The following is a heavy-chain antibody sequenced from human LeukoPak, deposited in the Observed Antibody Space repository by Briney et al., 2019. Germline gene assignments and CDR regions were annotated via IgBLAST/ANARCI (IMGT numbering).Heavy chain of an antibody. D-gene: IGHD2-2*01. CDR2: ISSSGGTT. CDR1: GFTFSSYS. CDR3: ARSGVAAPAAPVRFDP. V-gene: IGHV3-48*04. Sequence: GGSLRLSCAASGFTFSSYSMSWVRQAPGKGLEWVSHISSSGGTTDYADSVKGRFTISGDNAKNSLYLEMNSLRAEDTAVYYCARSGVAAPAAPVRFDPWGQGTLVTVSS. J-gene: IGHJ5*02.